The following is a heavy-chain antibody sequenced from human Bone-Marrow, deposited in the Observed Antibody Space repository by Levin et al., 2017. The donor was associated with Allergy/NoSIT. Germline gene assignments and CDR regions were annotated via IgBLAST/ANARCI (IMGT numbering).Heavy chain of an antibody. CDR2: TRNKANGYTT. V-gene: IGHV3-72*01. D-gene: IGHD5-12*01. Sequence: LSLTCAASGFILNDYYMEWFRQAPGKGLEWVGRTRNKANGYTTEYAASVKGRFTISRDESKSSLYLQMNSLKSEDTAVYYCAKEAGYSGLDDSFDIWGQGTMVTVSS. CDR1: GFILNDYY. J-gene: IGHJ3*02. CDR3: AKEAGYSGLDDSFDI.